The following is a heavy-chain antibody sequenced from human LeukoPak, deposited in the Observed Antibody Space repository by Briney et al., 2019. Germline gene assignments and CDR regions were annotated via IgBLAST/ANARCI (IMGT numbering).Heavy chain of an antibody. V-gene: IGHV4-59*08. Sequence: PSETLSLTCTVSGGSISSYYWSWIRQPAGKGLEWIGYIYYSGSTNYNPSLKSRVTISVDTSKNQFSLKLSSVTAADTAVYYCARHRLFGEHQPVDYWGQGTLVTVSS. CDR2: IYYSGST. D-gene: IGHD3-10*02. CDR1: GGSISSYY. CDR3: ARHRLFGEHQPVDY. J-gene: IGHJ4*02.